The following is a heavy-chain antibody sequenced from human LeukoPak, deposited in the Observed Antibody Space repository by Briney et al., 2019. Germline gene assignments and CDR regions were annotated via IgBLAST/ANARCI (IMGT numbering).Heavy chain of an antibody. CDR1: GFTFSSYA. CDR2: ISSNGGST. J-gene: IGHJ4*02. Sequence: PGGSLRLSCSASGFTFSSYAMHWVRQAPGKGLEYVSAISSNGGSTYYADSVKGRFTIPRDYSKNTLYLQMNSLRAEDTAIYYCAKDYSSSWYVDYWGQGTLVTVSS. D-gene: IGHD6-13*01. CDR3: AKDYSSSWYVDY. V-gene: IGHV3-64*04.